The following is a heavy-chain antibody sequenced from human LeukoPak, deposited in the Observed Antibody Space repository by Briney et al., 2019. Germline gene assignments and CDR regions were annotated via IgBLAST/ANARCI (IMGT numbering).Heavy chain of an antibody. J-gene: IGHJ4*02. V-gene: IGHV3-23*01. Sequence: GGSLRLSCAASGFTFNRNAISWVRQAPGKGLEWVSTIGGSGDKTFYADSVKGRFAISRDNSKNMLHLQMSSLTGEDTALYYCVRRGDASSGWGDHDYGGQGALVTVSS. CDR1: GFTFNRNA. CDR3: VRRGDASSGWGDHDY. CDR2: IGGSGDKT. D-gene: IGHD6-19*01.